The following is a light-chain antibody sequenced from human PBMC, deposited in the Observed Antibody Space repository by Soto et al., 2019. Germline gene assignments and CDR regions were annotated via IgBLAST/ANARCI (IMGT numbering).Light chain of an antibody. CDR2: RNN. J-gene: IGLJ2*01. Sequence: QSALTQPPSASGTPGQRVTISCSGSSSNIGTNFVYWYQQLPGTAPKLLIYRNNQRPSGVPDRFSGSKSGTSASLAISGLRSEDEADYYCAAWDDSPSGHALFGGGTKLTVL. CDR3: AAWDDSPSGHAL. V-gene: IGLV1-47*01. CDR1: SSNIGTNF.